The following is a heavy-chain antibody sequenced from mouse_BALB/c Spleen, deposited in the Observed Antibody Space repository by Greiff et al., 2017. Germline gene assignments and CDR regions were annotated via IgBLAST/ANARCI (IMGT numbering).Heavy chain of an antibody. CDR2: IDPANGNT. Sequence: EVQVVESGAELVKPGASVKLSCTASGFNIKDTYMHWVKQRPEQGLEWIGRIDPANGNTKYDPKFQGKATITADTSSNTAYLQLSSLTSEDTAVYYCARGLTMDYAMDYWGQGTSVTVSS. D-gene: IGHD1-1*02. CDR3: ARGLTMDYAMDY. V-gene: IGHV14-3*02. J-gene: IGHJ4*01. CDR1: GFNIKDTY.